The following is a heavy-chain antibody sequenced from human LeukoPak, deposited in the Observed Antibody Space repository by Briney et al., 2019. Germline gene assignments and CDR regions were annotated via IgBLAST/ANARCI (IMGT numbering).Heavy chain of an antibody. V-gene: IGHV4-59*01. D-gene: IGHD3-22*01. CDR2: IYYSGST. CDR1: GGSISSYY. J-gene: IGHJ3*02. Sequence: SETLSLTCTVSGGSISSYYWSWIRQPPGKGLEWIGYIYYSGSTNYNPSLKSRVTISVDTSKNQFSLKLSSVTAADTAVYYCARGLSGYYDSSGYAFDIWGQGTMVTVSS. CDR3: ARGLSGYYDSSGYAFDI.